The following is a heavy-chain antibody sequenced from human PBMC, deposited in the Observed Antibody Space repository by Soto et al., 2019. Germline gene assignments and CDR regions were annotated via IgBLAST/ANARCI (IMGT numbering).Heavy chain of an antibody. D-gene: IGHD2-15*01. CDR3: ARDFSRYCSGGSCYVYYYYGMDV. CDR1: GFTFSSYA. V-gene: IGHV3-30-3*01. CDR2: ISYDGSNK. J-gene: IGHJ6*02. Sequence: QVQLVESGGGVVQPGRSLRLSCAASGFTFSSYAMHWVRQAPGKGLEWVAVISYDGSNKYYADSVKGRFTISRDNSKNTLYLQMNSLRAEDTAVYYCARDFSRYCSGGSCYVYYYYGMDVWGQGTTVTVSS.